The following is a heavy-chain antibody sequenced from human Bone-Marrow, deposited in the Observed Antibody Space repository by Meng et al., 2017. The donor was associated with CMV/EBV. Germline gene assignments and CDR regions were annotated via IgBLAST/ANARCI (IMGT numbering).Heavy chain of an antibody. V-gene: IGHV1-58*01. D-gene: IGHD3-9*01. J-gene: IGHJ3*02. CDR2: IVVGSGNT. CDR3: ARGHRYDILTGPVMGFDI. Sequence: SVKVSCKASGFTFTSSAVQWVRQARGQRLEWIGWIVVGSGNTNYAQKFQERVTITRDMSTSTAYMELSSLRSEDTAVYYCARGHRYDILTGPVMGFDIWGQGTMVTVSS. CDR1: GFTFTSSA.